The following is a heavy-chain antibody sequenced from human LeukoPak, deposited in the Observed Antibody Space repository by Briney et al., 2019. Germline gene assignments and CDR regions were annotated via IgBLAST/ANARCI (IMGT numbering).Heavy chain of an antibody. D-gene: IGHD3-16*01. Sequence: SETLSLTCTVSGGSISSGGYYWSWIRQHPGKGLEWIGYIYYSGSTYYNPSLKSRVTISVDTSKNQFSLKLSSVTAADTAVYYCARDSYDYVWGSYDAFDIWGQGTMVTVSS. CDR1: GGSISSGGYY. J-gene: IGHJ3*02. V-gene: IGHV4-31*03. CDR3: ARDSYDYVWGSYDAFDI. CDR2: IYYSGST.